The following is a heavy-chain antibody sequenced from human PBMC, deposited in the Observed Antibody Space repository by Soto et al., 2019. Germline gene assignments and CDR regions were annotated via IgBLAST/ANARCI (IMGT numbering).Heavy chain of an antibody. J-gene: IGHJ5*02. CDR3: ARWWSGSRQGFDP. D-gene: IGHD3-3*01. V-gene: IGHV4-30-2*01. Sequence: PSETLSLTCAVSGGSISSGSYSWSWIRQPPGKGLEWIGYMYHSGSTYYNPSLKSRVTISIDRSKNQFSLKLSSVTAADTAVYYCARWWSGSRQGFDPWGQGTLVTVSS. CDR2: MYHSGST. CDR1: GGSISSGSYS.